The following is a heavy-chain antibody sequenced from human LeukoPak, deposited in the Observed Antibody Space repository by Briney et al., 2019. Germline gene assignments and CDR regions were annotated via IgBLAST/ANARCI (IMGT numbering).Heavy chain of an antibody. CDR1: GGSISSSSYY. V-gene: IGHV4-39*07. D-gene: IGHD6-13*01. Sequence: SETLSLTCTVSGGSISSSSYYWGWIRQPPGKGLEWIGNIYPSGTTYYNPSLKTRVTISVDTSKNQFSLKLSSVTAADTAVYFCARAYSSSWYFNWFDPWGQGTLVTVSS. J-gene: IGHJ5*02. CDR2: IYPSGTT. CDR3: ARAYSSSWYFNWFDP.